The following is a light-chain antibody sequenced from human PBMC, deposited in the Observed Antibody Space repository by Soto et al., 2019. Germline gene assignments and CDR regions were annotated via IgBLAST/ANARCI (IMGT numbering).Light chain of an antibody. V-gene: IGKV3-15*01. CDR1: QDVSFX. CDR2: TAS. CDR3: QQYSDWPAGT. J-gene: IGKJ4*01. Sequence: EIVMTQSPATLSVSPGERATLSCRASQDVSFXXVWNQHKPGQAPRLLIYTASIRATGIPARFSGSGSGTXXTXXXXXLQSEDFAFYXCQQYSDWPAGTFGGGTKVEIK.